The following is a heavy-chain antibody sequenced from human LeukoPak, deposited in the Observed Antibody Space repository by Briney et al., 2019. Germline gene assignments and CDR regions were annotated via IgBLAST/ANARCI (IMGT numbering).Heavy chain of an antibody. CDR3: ARAYSSGWYGGDYYYYGMDV. D-gene: IGHD6-19*01. Sequence: SETLSLTCTVSGDSISSYYWSWIRQPPGKGLEWIGCIYYSGNTNYNPSLKSRVTISVDTSKNQFSLKLSSVTAADTAVYCCARAYSSGWYGGDYYYYGMDVWGQGTTVTVSS. CDR2: IYYSGNT. CDR1: GDSISSYY. V-gene: IGHV4-59*01. J-gene: IGHJ6*02.